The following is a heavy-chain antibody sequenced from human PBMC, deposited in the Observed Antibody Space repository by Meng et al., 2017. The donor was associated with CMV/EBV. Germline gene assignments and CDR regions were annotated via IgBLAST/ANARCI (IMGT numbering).Heavy chain of an antibody. CDR2: IYYSGST. J-gene: IGHJ6*02. V-gene: IGHV4-59*01. Sequence: GSLRPSCPLSGGSLSIYSWSWIRQHPGKGLEWIGYIYYSGSTNYNPSLKSRVTISVDTSKSQCSLKLSSVTAADTAVYYCAREQVLDYDILTGWVGYYGMDVWGQGTTVTVSS. CDR3: AREQVLDYDILTGWVGYYGMDV. CDR1: GGSLSIYS. D-gene: IGHD3-9*01.